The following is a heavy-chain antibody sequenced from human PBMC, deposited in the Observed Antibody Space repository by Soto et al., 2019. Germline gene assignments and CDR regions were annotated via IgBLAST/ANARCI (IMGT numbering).Heavy chain of an antibody. J-gene: IGHJ5*02. CDR3: ARAGGYCSSTSCYWGNWSDP. D-gene: IGHD2-2*01. V-gene: IGHV4-38-2*01. CDR1: GYSISSGYY. CDR2: IYHSGST. Sequence: SETLSLTCAVSGYSISSGYYWGWIRQPPGKGLEWIGSIYHSGSTYYNPSLKSRVTISVDTSKNQFSLKLSSVTAADTAVYYCARAGGYCSSTSCYWGNWSDPWGQGTLVTVSS.